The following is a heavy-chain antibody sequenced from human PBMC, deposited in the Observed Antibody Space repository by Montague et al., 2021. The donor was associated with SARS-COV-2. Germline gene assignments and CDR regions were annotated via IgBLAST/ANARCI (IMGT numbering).Heavy chain of an antibody. Sequence: SETLSLTCAVYGGSFSGYYWSWIRQPPGKGLEWIGEINHSGSTNYNPSLQSRVTISVDTSKNQFSLKLSSVTAADTAVYYCARRGYSYYYNGMDVWGQGTTVTVSS. J-gene: IGHJ6*02. CDR1: GGSFSGYY. CDR3: ARRGYSYYYNGMDV. V-gene: IGHV4-34*01. CDR2: INHSGST. D-gene: IGHD5-24*01.